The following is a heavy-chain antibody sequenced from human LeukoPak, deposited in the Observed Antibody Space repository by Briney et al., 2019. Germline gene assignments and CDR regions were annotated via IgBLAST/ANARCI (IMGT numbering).Heavy chain of an antibody. CDR3: ARVPVYCSGGSCSYYLDY. V-gene: IGHV4-59*01. CDR2: IYYSGST. Sequence: SETLSLTCTGSGGSISSYYWSWIRQPPGKGLEWIGYIYYSGSTNYNPSLKSRVTISVDTSKNQFSLKLSSVTAADTAVYYCARVPVYCSGGSCSYYLDYWGQGTLVTVSS. CDR1: GGSISSYY. J-gene: IGHJ4*02. D-gene: IGHD2-15*01.